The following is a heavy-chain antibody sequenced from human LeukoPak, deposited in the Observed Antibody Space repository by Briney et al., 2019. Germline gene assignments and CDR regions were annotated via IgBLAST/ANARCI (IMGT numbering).Heavy chain of an antibody. D-gene: IGHD3-10*01. Sequence: GGSLRLSCAASGFTFSSYSMNWVRQAPGKGLEWVSSISSGSTYIYYADSVKGRFTISRDNTKNSLYLQMNSLRAEDTAVYYCTRKGVDVFDIWGQGTMVTVSS. V-gene: IGHV3-21*01. CDR3: TRKGVDVFDI. J-gene: IGHJ3*02. CDR1: GFTFSSYS. CDR2: ISSGSTYI.